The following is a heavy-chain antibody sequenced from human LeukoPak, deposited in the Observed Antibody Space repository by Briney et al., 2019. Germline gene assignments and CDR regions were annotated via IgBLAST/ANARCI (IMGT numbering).Heavy chain of an antibody. J-gene: IGHJ4*02. Sequence: SETLSLTCTVSGGSISSGTHYWGWIRQPPGKGLEWIGSAHYSGITDYSVSLKSRVTISVDTSKKQFSLKLRSVTAADTAVYYCARHSIAVAGTSPDYWGQGTLVTVSS. V-gene: IGHV4-39*01. D-gene: IGHD6-13*01. CDR1: GGSISSGTHY. CDR3: ARHSIAVAGTSPDY. CDR2: AHYSGIT.